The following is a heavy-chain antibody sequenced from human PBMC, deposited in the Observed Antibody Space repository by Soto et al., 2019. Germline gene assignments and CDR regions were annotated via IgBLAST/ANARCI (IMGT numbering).Heavy chain of an antibody. CDR2: IYYSGTT. V-gene: IGHV4-59*01. J-gene: IGHJ4*02. CDR1: GGSISSYY. CDR3: ARAWQYSSGFFDD. Sequence: SETLSLTCTVSGGSISSYYWSWIRQPPGKGLEWIGYIYYSGTTYYNPSLKSRVTISVDTSKNQFSLKLSSVTAADTAVYYCARAWQYSSGFFDDWGQGTLVTVSS. D-gene: IGHD6-19*01.